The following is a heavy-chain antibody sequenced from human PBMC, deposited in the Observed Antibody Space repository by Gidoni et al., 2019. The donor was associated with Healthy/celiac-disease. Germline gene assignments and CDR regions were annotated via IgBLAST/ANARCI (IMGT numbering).Heavy chain of an antibody. Sequence: QLQLVQSGAEVKNTGASVKVSCQASGYTVTSYGISWVRQAPGQGIEWMGWISAYNCNTNYAQKLQGRVTMTTDTSTSTAYMELRRLRSDDTAVYYCAREEGSSWYGYYYYGRDVWGQGTTVTVSS. CDR3: AREEGSSWYGYYYYGRDV. V-gene: IGHV1-18*01. D-gene: IGHD6-13*01. CDR2: ISAYNCNT. CDR1: GYTVTSYG. J-gene: IGHJ6*02.